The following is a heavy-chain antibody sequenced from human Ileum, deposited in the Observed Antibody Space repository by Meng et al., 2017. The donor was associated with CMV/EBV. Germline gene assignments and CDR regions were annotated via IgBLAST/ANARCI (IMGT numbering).Heavy chain of an antibody. Sequence: GESLKISCAASGFTFSSYEMNWVRPAPGKGLEWVSYISSSGSTIYYADSVKGRFTISRDNAKNSLYLQMNSLRAEDTAVYDCARDRITIFGVVTYYYYGMEVWGQGTMVTVSS. J-gene: IGHJ6*02. CDR2: ISSSGSTI. CDR1: GFTFSSYE. D-gene: IGHD3-3*01. V-gene: IGHV3-48*03. CDR3: ARDRITIFGVVTYYYYGMEV.